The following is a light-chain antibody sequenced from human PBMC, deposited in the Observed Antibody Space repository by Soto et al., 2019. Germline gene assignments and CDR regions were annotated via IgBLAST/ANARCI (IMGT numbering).Light chain of an antibody. V-gene: IGKV1-39*01. CDR3: QQSYSTPAIT. CDR1: QSISSY. J-gene: IGKJ5*01. CDR2: AAS. Sequence: DIQITHSPASLSASVVDRVTITCRASQSISSYLNWYQQKPGKAPKLLIYAASSLQSGVPSRFSGSGSGTDFTLTISSLQPEDFATYYCQQSYSTPAITFGQGTRLEIK.